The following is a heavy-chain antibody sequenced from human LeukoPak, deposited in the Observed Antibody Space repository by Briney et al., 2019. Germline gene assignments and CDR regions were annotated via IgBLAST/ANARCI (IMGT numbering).Heavy chain of an antibody. CDR2: ISSSGSTI. CDR3: AKVRFPGYYGSGNYGDGFDI. CDR1: GFTFSDYY. J-gene: IGHJ3*02. Sequence: GGSLRLSCAASGFTFSDYYMSWIRQAPGKGLEWISYISSSGSTIYYADSVKGRFTISRDNSKNTLYLQMNSLRAEDTAVYYCAKVRFPGYYGSGNYGDGFDIWGQGTMVTVSS. V-gene: IGHV3-11*01. D-gene: IGHD3-10*01.